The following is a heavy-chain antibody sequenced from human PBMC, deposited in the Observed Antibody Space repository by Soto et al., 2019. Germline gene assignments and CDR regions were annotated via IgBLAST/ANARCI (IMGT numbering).Heavy chain of an antibody. CDR1: GASISSDY. CDR2: IHYSGDT. V-gene: IGHV4-59*12. D-gene: IGHD3-3*01. CDR3: VRSNPNTKFGVNAPRGMDV. J-gene: IGHJ6*02. Sequence: SETLSLTSTVSGASISSDYWSWVRQPPGRGLEWIAYIHYSGDTNHNPSLKSRVTISIDTSKNQFSLRLSSVTAADTAVYYCVRSNPNTKFGVNAPRGMDVWGLGTTVTVSS.